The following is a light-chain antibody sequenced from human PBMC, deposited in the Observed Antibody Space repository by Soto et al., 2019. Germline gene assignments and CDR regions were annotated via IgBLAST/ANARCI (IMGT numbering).Light chain of an antibody. CDR1: QSVSSY. J-gene: IGKJ1*01. CDR2: GAS. V-gene: IGKV3-20*01. Sequence: EIVLTQSPGTLSLSPGERATLSCRASQSVSSYLAWYQQKPGQAPRLLIYGASSRATGIPDRFSGSGSGTDFTVTISRLEPEHFAVYYCQQYGSSPWTFGQGTKVEIK. CDR3: QQYGSSPWT.